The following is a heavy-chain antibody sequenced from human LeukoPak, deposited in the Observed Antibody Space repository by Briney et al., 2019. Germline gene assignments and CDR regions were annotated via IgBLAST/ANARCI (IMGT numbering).Heavy chain of an antibody. CDR2: ISGSGGST. CDR3: AKDSRRIQLWSTPDFDY. CDR1: GFTFSSYA. D-gene: IGHD5-18*01. V-gene: IGHV3-23*01. Sequence: GGSLRLSCAASGFTFSSYAMSWVRQAPGKGLEWVSAISGSGGSTYYADSVKGRFTISRDNSKNTLYLQMNGLRAEDTAVYYCAKDSRRIQLWSTPDFDYWGQGTLVTVSS. J-gene: IGHJ4*02.